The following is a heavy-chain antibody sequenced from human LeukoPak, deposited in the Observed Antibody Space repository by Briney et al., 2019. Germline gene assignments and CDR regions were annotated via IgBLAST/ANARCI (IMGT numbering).Heavy chain of an antibody. V-gene: IGHV4-59*01. CDR2: IYYSGST. J-gene: IGHJ5*02. CDR3: ARATGPYDFWSASKWFDP. Sequence: SETLSLTCTVSGGSISSYYWSWIRQPPGKGLEWIGYIYYSGSTNYNPSLKSRVTISVDTSKNQFSLKLSSVTAADTAVYYCARATGPYDFWSASKWFDPWGQGTLVTVSS. CDR1: GGSISSYY. D-gene: IGHD3-3*01.